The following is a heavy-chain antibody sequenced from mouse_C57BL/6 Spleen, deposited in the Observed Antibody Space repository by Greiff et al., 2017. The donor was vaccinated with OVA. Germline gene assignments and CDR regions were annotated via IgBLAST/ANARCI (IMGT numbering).Heavy chain of an antibody. CDR1: GFSLTSYG. CDR2: IWSGGST. Sequence: VQLQESGPGLVQPSQRLSITCTVSGFSLTSYGVHWVRQSPGKGLEWLGVIWSGGSTDYNAAFISRLSISKDNSKSQVFFKMNSLQADDTAIYYSITTVVATGRYFDVWGTGTTVTVSS. J-gene: IGHJ1*03. D-gene: IGHD1-1*01. CDR3: ITTVVATGRYFDV. V-gene: IGHV2-2*01.